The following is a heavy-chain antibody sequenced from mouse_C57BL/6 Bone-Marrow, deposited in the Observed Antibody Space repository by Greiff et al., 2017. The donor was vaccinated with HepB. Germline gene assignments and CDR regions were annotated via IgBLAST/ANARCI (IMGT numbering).Heavy chain of an antibody. D-gene: IGHD2-4*01. CDR1: GFTFSSYG. J-gene: IGHJ3*01. CDR2: ISSGGSYT. CDR3: ARHGGLRRPFAY. V-gene: IGHV5-6*01. Sequence: EVKLMESGGDLVKPGGSLKLSCAASGFTFSSYGMSWVRQTPDTRLEWVATISSGGSYTYYPDSVKGRVTISRDNAKNTLYLQMSSLKSEDTAMYYCARHGGLRRPFAYWGQGTRVTVSA.